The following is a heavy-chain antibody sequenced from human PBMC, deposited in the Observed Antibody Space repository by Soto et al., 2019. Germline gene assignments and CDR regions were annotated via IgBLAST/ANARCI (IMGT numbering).Heavy chain of an antibody. CDR2: ISSSGSTI. Sequence: GGSLRLSCAASGFTLSSYKMNWVRQAPGKGLEWVSYISSSGSTIYYAGSVKGRFTISRDNAKNSLYLQMNSLRAEDTAVYYCARDQGLGCSTTSCYIGMSAFDIWGQGTTVT. J-gene: IGHJ3*02. CDR1: GFTLSSYK. CDR3: ARDQGLGCSTTSCYIGMSAFDI. D-gene: IGHD2-2*02. V-gene: IGHV3-48*03.